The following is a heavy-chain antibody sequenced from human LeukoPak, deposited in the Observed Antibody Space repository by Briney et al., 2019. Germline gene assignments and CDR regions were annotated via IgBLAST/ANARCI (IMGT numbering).Heavy chain of an antibody. D-gene: IGHD2-2*01. J-gene: IGHJ6*02. Sequence: SETLSLTCAVYGGSFSGYYWSWIRQPPGKGLEWIGEINHSGSTNYNPSLKSRVTISVDMPKNQFSLKLSSVTAADTAVYYCARGPPAKPGTGYYYGMDVWGQGTTVTVSS. V-gene: IGHV4-34*01. CDR3: ARGPPAKPGTGYYYGMDV. CDR2: INHSGST. CDR1: GGSFSGYY.